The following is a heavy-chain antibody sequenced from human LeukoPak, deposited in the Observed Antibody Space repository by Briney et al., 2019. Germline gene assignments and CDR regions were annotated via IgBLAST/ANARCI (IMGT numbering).Heavy chain of an antibody. CDR3: AKATIVVVPAAPPKNYYYMDV. J-gene: IGHJ6*03. D-gene: IGHD2-2*01. V-gene: IGHV3-23*01. CDR2: ISGSGGST. CDR1: GFTFSSYA. Sequence: GGSLRLSCAASGFTFSSYAMSWVRQAPGKGLEWVSAISGSGGSTYYADSVKGRFTISRDNSENTLYLQMNSLRAEDTAVYYCAKATIVVVPAAPPKNYYYMDVWGKGTTVTVSS.